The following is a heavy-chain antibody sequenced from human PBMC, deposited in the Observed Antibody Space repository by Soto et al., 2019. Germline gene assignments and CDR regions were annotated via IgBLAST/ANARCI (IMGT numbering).Heavy chain of an antibody. CDR3: ARESEDRTSNFDY. CDR1: GFTFNNYA. CDR2: MSGSGGST. J-gene: IGHJ4*02. V-gene: IGHV3-23*01. Sequence: EVQLLESGGGFVQPGGSMRLSCVASGFTFNNYAMNCVRQAPGKGPEWVSVMSGSGGSTFYADSVRGRFTTSRDTSKHTVYLEMNSLSAEDTALYYCARESEDRTSNFDYWGQGTLVTVSS.